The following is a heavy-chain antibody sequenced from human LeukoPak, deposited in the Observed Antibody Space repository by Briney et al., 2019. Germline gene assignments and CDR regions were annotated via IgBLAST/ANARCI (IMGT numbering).Heavy chain of an antibody. D-gene: IGHD2-2*01. CDR2: ISAYNGNT. CDR1: GYTFTSYG. V-gene: IGHV1-18*01. J-gene: IGHJ3*02. Sequence: GASVEVSCKASGYTFTSYGISWVRQAPGQGLEWMGWISAYNGNTNYAQKLQGRVTMTTDTSTSTAYMELRSLRSDDTAVYYCARPGGRVVAKGRQSVDDAFDIWGQGTMVTVSS. CDR3: ARPGGRVVAKGRQSVDDAFDI.